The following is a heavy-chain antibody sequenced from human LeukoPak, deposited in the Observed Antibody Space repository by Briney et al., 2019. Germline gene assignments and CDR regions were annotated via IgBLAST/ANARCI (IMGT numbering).Heavy chain of an antibody. CDR3: ARDGTTGTTFRFDP. CDR1: GYTLINYG. CDR2: ISGYNGNT. Sequence: ASVKVSCKASGYTLINYGISWVRQAPGQGLEWMGWISGYNGNTNYAQKFQDRVTMTTDTSTRTVYMELRSLRSDDTAVYYCARDGTTGTTFRFDPWGQGTLVTVSS. V-gene: IGHV1-18*01. J-gene: IGHJ5*02. D-gene: IGHD1-1*01.